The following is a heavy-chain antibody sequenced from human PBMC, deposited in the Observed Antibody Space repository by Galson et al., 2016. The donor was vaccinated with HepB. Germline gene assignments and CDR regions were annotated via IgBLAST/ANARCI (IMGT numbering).Heavy chain of an antibody. V-gene: IGHV3-23*01. D-gene: IGHD6-19*01. CDR1: GFTFSTHA. Sequence: SLRLSCAASGFTFSTHAMNWVRQAPGKGLEWVSTISGGGSSTYYADSVKGRFTISRDNSNNTLSLQMDSLRTDDTAAYYCAKDLATIFSGWYGSFDYWGQGTLVTVSS. CDR3: AKDLATIFSGWYGSFDY. CDR2: ISGGGSST. J-gene: IGHJ4*02.